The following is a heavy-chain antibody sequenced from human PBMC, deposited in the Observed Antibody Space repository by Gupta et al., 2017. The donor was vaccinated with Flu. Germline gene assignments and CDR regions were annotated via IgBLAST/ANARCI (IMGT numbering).Heavy chain of an antibody. D-gene: IGHD1-1*01. Sequence: AQLQESGPGLMKPSQTLSPPCPVSVTTFNDGGFDWSWGRQFPGRGLEWMCYISYTGNTYYNPSLRSRLSISGDSSKNQFSLNLTSVTAADTAIYYCARDRNDGLELWGQGTPVTVSS. CDR2: ISYTGNT. CDR3: ARDRNDGLEL. J-gene: IGHJ6*02. CDR1: VTTFNDGGFD. V-gene: IGHV4-31*03.